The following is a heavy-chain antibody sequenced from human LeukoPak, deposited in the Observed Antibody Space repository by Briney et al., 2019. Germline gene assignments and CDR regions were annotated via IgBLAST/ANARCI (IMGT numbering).Heavy chain of an antibody. V-gene: IGHV3-30*04. D-gene: IGHD4/OR15-4a*01. J-gene: IGHJ4*02. Sequence: GGSLRLSCAPSGFTFSTHALRSVRQAPGKGLDWVAIISCDGSNKYYADSVKGRFTIARDNSKNTLYLQMNSLRVEDTAVYYCARDEDGRLSNRGVDYWGQGTLVTVSS. CDR2: ISCDGSNK. CDR1: GFTFSTHA. CDR3: ARDEDGRLSNRGVDY.